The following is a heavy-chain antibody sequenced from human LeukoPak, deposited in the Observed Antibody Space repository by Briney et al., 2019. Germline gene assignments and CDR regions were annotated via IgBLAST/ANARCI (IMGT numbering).Heavy chain of an antibody. J-gene: IGHJ4*02. CDR3: ASSPALMIAAAGTFDY. CDR1: GYTFTSYG. D-gene: IGHD6-13*01. Sequence: ASVKVSCKASGYTFTSYGISWVRQAPGQGLEWMGWISAYNGNTNYAQKLQGRVTMTTDTSTSTAYMELRSLRSDDTAVYYCASSPALMIAAAGTFDYWGQGTLVTVSS. V-gene: IGHV1-18*01. CDR2: ISAYNGNT.